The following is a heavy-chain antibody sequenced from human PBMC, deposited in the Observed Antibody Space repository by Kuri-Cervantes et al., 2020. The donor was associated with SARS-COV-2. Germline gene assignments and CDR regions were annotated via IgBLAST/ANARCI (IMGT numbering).Heavy chain of an antibody. V-gene: IGHV1-18*01. D-gene: IGHD4-23*01. J-gene: IGHJ4*02. Sequence: ASVKVSCKASGYTFSSYGVSWMRQAPGQGLEWMGGISAFNGKTTYAQKVQGRVTMTTDRSTSTAYMELRSLRSDDTAVYYCARVHWALDLYGGNSGDNDYWGQGTLVTVSS. CDR1: GYTFSSYG. CDR3: ARVHWALDLYGGNSGDNDY. CDR2: ISAFNGKT.